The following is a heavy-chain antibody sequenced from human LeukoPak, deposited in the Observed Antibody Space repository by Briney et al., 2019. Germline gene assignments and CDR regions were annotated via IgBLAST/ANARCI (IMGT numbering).Heavy chain of an antibody. D-gene: IGHD1-26*01. Sequence: SETLSLTCTVSGGSISSYYWSWIRQPPGKGLEWIGYIYYSGSTNYNPSLKSRVTISVDTSKNQFSLKLSSVTAADTAVYYCASSGSCLPRNFDYWGQGTLVTVSS. CDR3: ASSGSCLPRNFDY. CDR1: GGSISSYY. J-gene: IGHJ4*02. V-gene: IGHV4-59*01. CDR2: IYYSGST.